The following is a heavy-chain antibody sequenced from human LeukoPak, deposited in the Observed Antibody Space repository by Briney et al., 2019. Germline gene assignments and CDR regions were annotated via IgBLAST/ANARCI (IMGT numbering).Heavy chain of an antibody. CDR1: GFTFSGSA. V-gene: IGHV3-23*01. D-gene: IGHD5-24*01. CDR3: ARDIQLST. Sequence: GGSLRLSCAASGFTFSGSAMSWVPQAPGKGVEWVSLISLGGGSTYYADSVKGRFTISRDNSRDTLYVQMNSLRAEDTAIYYCARDIQLSTWGLGTMVTVSS. J-gene: IGHJ3*01. CDR2: ISLGGGST.